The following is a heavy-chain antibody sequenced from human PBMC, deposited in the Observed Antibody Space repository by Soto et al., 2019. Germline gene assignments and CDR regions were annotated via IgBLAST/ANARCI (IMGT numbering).Heavy chain of an antibody. Sequence: PSETLSLTCTVPGGSISSYYWSWIRQPPGKGLEWIGYIYYSGSTNYNPSLKSRVTISVDTSKNQFSLKLSSVTAADTAVYYCAREGRQYYYYYYGMDVWGQGTTVTVSS. J-gene: IGHJ6*02. CDR2: IYYSGST. V-gene: IGHV4-59*01. CDR1: GGSISSYY. CDR3: AREGRQYYYYYYGMDV. D-gene: IGHD3-10*01.